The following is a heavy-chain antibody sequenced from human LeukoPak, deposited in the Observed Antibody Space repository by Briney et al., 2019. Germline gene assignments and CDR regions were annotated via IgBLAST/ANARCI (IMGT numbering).Heavy chain of an antibody. CDR2: IIPIFGTA. D-gene: IGHD1-1*01. CDR3: ARGPGTGTGHDY. Sequence: SVKVSCKASGGTFSSYAISWVRQAPGQGLEWMGGIIPIFGTANYAQKFQGRVTISTDESTSTAYMELSSLRSEDTAVYYCARGPGTGTGHDYWGQGTLVTVSS. J-gene: IGHJ4*02. V-gene: IGHV1-69*05. CDR1: GGTFSSYA.